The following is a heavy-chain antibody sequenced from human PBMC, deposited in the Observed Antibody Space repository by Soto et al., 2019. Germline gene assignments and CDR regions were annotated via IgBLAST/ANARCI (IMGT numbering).Heavy chain of an antibody. V-gene: IGHV1-46*01. CDR1: GYTFTSYY. D-gene: IGHD5-18*01. CDR2: INPSGGST. J-gene: IGHJ6*02. CDR3: ARDMIQLTDYYYYYYGMDV. Sequence: QVQLVQSGAEVKKPGASVKVSCKASGYTFTSYYMHWVRQAPGQGLEWMGIINPSGGSTSYAQKFQGRVTMTRDTSTSTVYMELSSLRSEDTAVYYCARDMIQLTDYYYYYYGMDVWGQGTTVTVSS.